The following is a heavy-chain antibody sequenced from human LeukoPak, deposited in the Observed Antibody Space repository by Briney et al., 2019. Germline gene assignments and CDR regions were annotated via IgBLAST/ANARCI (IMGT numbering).Heavy chain of an antibody. V-gene: IGHV3-74*01. CDR2: IKSDGSTT. CDR3: ARELPFDL. D-gene: IGHD2-21*01. CDR1: GFTFSSYW. J-gene: IGHJ2*01. Sequence: GGSLRLSCAASGFTFSSYWMHWVRQAPGKGLVWVSRIKSDGSTTNYADSAKGRFTISRDNAKNTLYLQMNSLRAEDTAVYYCARELPFDLWGRGTLVTVSS.